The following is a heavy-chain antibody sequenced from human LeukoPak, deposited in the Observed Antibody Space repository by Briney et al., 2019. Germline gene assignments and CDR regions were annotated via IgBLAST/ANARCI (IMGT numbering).Heavy chain of an antibody. J-gene: IGHJ4*02. CDR3: PRNYYGSGTIDY. CDR1: GYTFTNYD. CDR2: MTPNSGNT. Sequence: ASVKVSCKASGYTFTNYDINWVRQAPGQGLEWMGWMTPNSGNTGYAQKFQGRVTMTRDTSISTAYMELSSLRSEDTAVYYCPRNYYGSGTIDYWGQGTLVTVSS. V-gene: IGHV1-8*01. D-gene: IGHD3-10*01.